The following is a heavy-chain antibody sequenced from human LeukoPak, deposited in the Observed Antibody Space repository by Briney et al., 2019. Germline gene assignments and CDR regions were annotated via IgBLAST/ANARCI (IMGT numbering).Heavy chain of an antibody. V-gene: IGHV2-70*01. CDR1: GFSLSSSGMC. CDR2: IDWADDK. D-gene: IGHD3-9*01. Sequence: ESGPTLVNPTQTLTLTCSFSGFSLSSSGMCVSWIRQPPGKALEWLALIDWADDKYYTTSLKTRLTISKDTSKNQVVLRMTNMDPVDTATYYCARSTRDYDVLAGYYTIAFDYWGRGNLVTVSS. J-gene: IGHJ4*02. CDR3: ARSTRDYDVLAGYYTIAFDY.